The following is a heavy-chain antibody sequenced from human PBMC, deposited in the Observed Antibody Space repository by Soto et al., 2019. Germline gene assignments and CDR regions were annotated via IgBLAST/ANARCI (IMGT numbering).Heavy chain of an antibody. Sequence: QVQLQQWGAGLLKPSETLSLTCAVYGGSFSGYYWNWIRQPPGKGLEWIGDINHSGSTNYIPSLKSRVTISVDTSKNQFSLKLSSVTAADTAVYYCTRGQVVRGSERSDYYGMDGWGQGTTVTVSS. D-gene: IGHD3-10*01. CDR1: GGSFSGYY. J-gene: IGHJ6*02. CDR3: TRGQVVRGSERSDYYGMDG. CDR2: INHSGST. V-gene: IGHV4-34*01.